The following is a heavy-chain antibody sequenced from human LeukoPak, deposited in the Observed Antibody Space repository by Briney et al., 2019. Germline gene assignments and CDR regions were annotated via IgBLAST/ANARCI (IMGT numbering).Heavy chain of an antibody. D-gene: IGHD3-22*01. CDR2: VTSSSTFT. V-gene: IGHV3-21*01. CDR1: GFTFDEYG. CDR3: ARDLGQYYDTSDNWFDP. Sequence: PGGSLRLSCAASGFTFDEYGMSWVRRAPGKGLEWVSSVTSSSTFTYYADSVKGRFTISRDNARNSLYLQMNSLRADDTAVYYCARDLGQYYDTSDNWFDPWGQGTLVTVSS. J-gene: IGHJ5*02.